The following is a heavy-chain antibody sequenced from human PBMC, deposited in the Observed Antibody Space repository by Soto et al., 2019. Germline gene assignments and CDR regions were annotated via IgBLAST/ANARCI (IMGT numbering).Heavy chain of an antibody. CDR3: ARDRRGDSWYSVAYNWFDP. J-gene: IGHJ5*02. Sequence: PSETLSLTCTVSGGSISSYYWSWIRQPPGKGLEWIGYIYYSGSTNYNPSLKSRVTISVDTSKNQFSLKLSSVTAADTAVYYCARDRRGDSWYSVAYNWFDPWGQGTLVTVSS. CDR1: GGSISSYY. D-gene: IGHD6-13*01. CDR2: IYYSGST. V-gene: IGHV4-59*01.